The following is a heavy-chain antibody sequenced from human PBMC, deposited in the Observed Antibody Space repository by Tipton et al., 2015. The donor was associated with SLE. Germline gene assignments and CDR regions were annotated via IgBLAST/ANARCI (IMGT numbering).Heavy chain of an antibody. V-gene: IGHV4-59*11. CDR2: IYYSGTS. Sequence: TLSLTCTVSGGSITNHYWNWIRQHPGEGLGWIGYIYYSGTSDYNPSLKSRVTMSVDMAKNQFSLRLTSVTAADTAVYYCARTLGAIAHTVYDAFDIWGQGKMVTVSS. D-gene: IGHD1-26*01. CDR3: ARTLGAIAHTVYDAFDI. CDR1: GGSITNHY. J-gene: IGHJ3*02.